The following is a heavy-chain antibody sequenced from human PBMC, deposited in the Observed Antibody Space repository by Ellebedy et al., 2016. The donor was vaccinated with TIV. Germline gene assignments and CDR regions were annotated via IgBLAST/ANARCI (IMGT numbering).Heavy chain of an antibody. CDR3: ATDRAPDGRNWYFDL. Sequence: AASVKVSCKASGGTFSSYAISWVRQAPGQGLEWMGGIIPIFGTAKYAQKFQGRVTIAADDSTSTAYMELSSLRSEDTAVYYCATDRAPDGRNWYFDLWGRGTVVTVSS. V-gene: IGHV1-69*13. J-gene: IGHJ2*01. D-gene: IGHD5-24*01. CDR2: IIPIFGTA. CDR1: GGTFSSYA.